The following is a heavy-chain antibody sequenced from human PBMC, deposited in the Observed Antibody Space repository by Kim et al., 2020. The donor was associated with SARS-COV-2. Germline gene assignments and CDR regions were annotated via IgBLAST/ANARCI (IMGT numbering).Heavy chain of an antibody. D-gene: IGHD1-26*01. CDR2: IKQDGSDK. V-gene: IGHV3-7*01. J-gene: IGHJ1*01. Sequence: GGSLRLSCAASGFTFTGYWMSWVRQAPGKGLEWVANIKQDGSDKFYVDSVRGRFTISRDNAKNSLYLEMNSLRAEDTAVYYCAFKWVGGQGILVTVSS. CDR3: AFKWV. CDR1: GFTFTGYW.